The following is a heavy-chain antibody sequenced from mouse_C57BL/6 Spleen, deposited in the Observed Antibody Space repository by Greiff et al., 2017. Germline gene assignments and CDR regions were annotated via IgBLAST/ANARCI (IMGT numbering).Heavy chain of an antibody. CDR3: ARWNDYDENFAY. CDR1: GYAFSSYW. Sequence: QVQLKQSGAELVKPGASVKISCKASGYAFSSYWMNWVKQRPGKGLEWIGQIYPGDGDTNYNGKFKGKATLTADKSSSTAYMQLSSLTSEDSAVYFCARWNDYDENFAYWGQGTLVTVSA. CDR2: IYPGDGDT. D-gene: IGHD2-4*01. V-gene: IGHV1-80*01. J-gene: IGHJ3*01.